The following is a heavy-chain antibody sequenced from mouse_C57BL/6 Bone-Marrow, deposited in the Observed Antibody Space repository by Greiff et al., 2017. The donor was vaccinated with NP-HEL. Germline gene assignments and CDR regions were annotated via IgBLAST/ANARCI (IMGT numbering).Heavy chain of an antibody. V-gene: IGHV1-59*01. CDR1: GYTFTSYW. CDR3: VKGGYGNLAWFAY. CDR2: IDPSDSYT. Sequence: QVQLQQPGAELVRPGTSVKLSCKASGYTFTSYWMHWVKQRPGQGLEWIGVIDPSDSYTNYNQKFKGKATLTVDTSSSTAYMQLSSLTSEDSAVYYCVKGGYGNLAWFAYWGQGTLVTVSA. J-gene: IGHJ3*01. D-gene: IGHD2-10*02.